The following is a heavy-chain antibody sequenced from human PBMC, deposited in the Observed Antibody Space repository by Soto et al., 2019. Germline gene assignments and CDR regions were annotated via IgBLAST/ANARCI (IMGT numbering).Heavy chain of an antibody. CDR1: GFTFSRYW. V-gene: IGHV3-7*01. CDR3: ASPPTNLDYGDDKWFDP. D-gene: IGHD4-17*01. J-gene: IGHJ5*02. Sequence: GGSLRLSCAASGFTFSRYWMSWVRQAPGKGLEWVANIKQDGSEKYYVDSVKGRFTISRDNAKNSLYLQMNSLRAEDTAVYYCASPPTNLDYGDDKWFDPWGQGTLVTVS. CDR2: IKQDGSEK.